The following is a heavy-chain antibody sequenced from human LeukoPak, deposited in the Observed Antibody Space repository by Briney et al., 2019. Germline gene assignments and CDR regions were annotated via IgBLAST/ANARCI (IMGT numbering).Heavy chain of an antibody. CDR1: GGSISSYY. CDR2: IYTSGST. V-gene: IGHV4-4*07. Sequence: SETLSLTCTVSGGSISSYYWSWIRQPAGKGLQWMRRIYTSGSTNYNPSLKSRVTMSVDTSKNQFSLKLSSVTAADTAVYYCARGGSSSAYYYYYMDVWGKGTTVTVSS. CDR3: ARGGSSSAYYYYYMDV. D-gene: IGHD6-6*01. J-gene: IGHJ6*03.